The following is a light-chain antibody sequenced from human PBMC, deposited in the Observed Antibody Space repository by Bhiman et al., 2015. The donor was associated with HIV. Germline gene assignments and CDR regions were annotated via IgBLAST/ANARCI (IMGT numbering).Light chain of an antibody. CDR2: DVS. Sequence: QSALTQPASVSGSPGQSITISCTGTSNNIGNYNYVSWYQHHPGKVPKLMIYDVSQRPSGVSNRFSGSKSGNTASLTISGLQAEDEADYYCSSYTSSSTKVFGTGTKVTVL. CDR3: SSYTSSSTKV. CDR1: SNNIGNYNY. J-gene: IGLJ1*01. V-gene: IGLV2-14*03.